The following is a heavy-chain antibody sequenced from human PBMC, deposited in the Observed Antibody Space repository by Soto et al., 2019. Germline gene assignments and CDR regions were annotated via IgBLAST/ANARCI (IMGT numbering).Heavy chain of an antibody. D-gene: IGHD6-6*01. CDR3: ARGPPLSVAARPWPYLFDY. J-gene: IGHJ4*02. Sequence: GASVKVSCKASGYTFTSYDINWVRQATGQGLEWMGWMNPNSGNTGYAQKFQGRVTMTRNTSISTAYMELSSLRSEDTAVYYCARGPPLSVAARPWPYLFDYWGQGTLVTVSS. CDR2: MNPNSGNT. CDR1: GYTFTSYD. V-gene: IGHV1-8*01.